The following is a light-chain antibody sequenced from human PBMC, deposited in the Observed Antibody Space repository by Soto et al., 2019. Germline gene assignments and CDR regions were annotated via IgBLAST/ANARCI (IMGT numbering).Light chain of an antibody. J-gene: IGKJ1*01. CDR3: QQYINSPSWT. CDR2: GAS. Sequence: EIVLTQSPDTLSLSPGERATLSCRASQTVSDNYLAWYQQKRGQPPRLLIYGASTRATGIPDRFSGSGSGTDFTLTINRLQPEDFAVYFCQQYINSPSWTFGQGSKVDVK. V-gene: IGKV3-20*01. CDR1: QTVSDNY.